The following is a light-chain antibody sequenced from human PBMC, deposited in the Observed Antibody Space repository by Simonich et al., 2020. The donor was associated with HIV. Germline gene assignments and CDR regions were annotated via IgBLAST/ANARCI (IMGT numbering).Light chain of an antibody. CDR1: SSDVGNYNY. CDR2: DVS. Sequence: QSALTQPRSVSGSPGQSVTISCTGTSSDVGNYNYVSWYQQHPGKAPKLIIYDVSKRPSGVPDRFSGSKSGNTASLTISGLQAEDEADYYCCSYAGIYTYVFGTGTKVTVL. J-gene: IGLJ1*01. CDR3: CSYAGIYTYV. V-gene: IGLV2-11*01.